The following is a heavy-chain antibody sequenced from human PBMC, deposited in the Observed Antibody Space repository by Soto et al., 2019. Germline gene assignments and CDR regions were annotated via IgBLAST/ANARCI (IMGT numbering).Heavy chain of an antibody. CDR3: AKDRWARDGIDV. CDR1: GSTFDYYG. CDR2: ITWNSDNI. V-gene: IGHV3-9*01. J-gene: IGHJ6*02. Sequence: PGGSLRRSCVASGSTFDYYGMHWVRQRPGKGLEWVSGITWNSDNIGYADSVKGRFTISRDNAKNSLYLQMNSLRPEDTALYYCAKDRWARDGIDVWGQGTTVTVSS.